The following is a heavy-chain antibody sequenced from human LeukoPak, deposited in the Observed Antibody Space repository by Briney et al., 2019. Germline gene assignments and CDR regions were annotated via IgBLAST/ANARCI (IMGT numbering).Heavy chain of an antibody. Sequence: GGSLRLSCAASGFTFNDYGMSWVRQGPGKGLEWVSGINWNGGYTAYADSVKGRFTISRDNAKNSLYLQMNSLTAGDTALYYCARNYYDSSAASDYWGQGTLVTVTS. CDR3: ARNYYDSSAASDY. CDR1: GFTFNDYG. CDR2: INWNGGYT. D-gene: IGHD3-22*01. J-gene: IGHJ4*02. V-gene: IGHV3-20*04.